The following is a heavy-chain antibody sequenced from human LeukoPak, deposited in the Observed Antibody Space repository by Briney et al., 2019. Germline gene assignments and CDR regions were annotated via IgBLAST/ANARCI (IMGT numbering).Heavy chain of an antibody. Sequence: SETLSLTCTVSGGSISRYYWGWIRQPPGKGLEWIGYIYYSGSTHYNPSLKSRVTISLDRSKNQFSLKLSSVIAADTAVYYCARDRAHWGVTTYYYYYMDVWGKGTTVTISS. V-gene: IGHV4-59*01. CDR3: ARDRAHWGVTTYYYYYMDV. CDR2: IYYSGST. J-gene: IGHJ6*03. CDR1: GGSISRYY. D-gene: IGHD4-17*01.